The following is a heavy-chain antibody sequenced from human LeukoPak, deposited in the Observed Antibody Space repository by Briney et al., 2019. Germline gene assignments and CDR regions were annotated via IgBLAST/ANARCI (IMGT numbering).Heavy chain of an antibody. CDR2: IYYSGST. Sequence: SETLSLTCTVSGGSISSSSYYWGWIRQPPGKGLEWIGSIYYSGSTYYNPSLKSRVTISVDTSKNQFSLKLSSVTAADTAVYYCASRAGTMVRGVIIAGWFDPWGQGTLVTGSS. V-gene: IGHV4-39*01. CDR1: GGSISSSSYY. CDR3: ASRAGTMVRGVIIAGWFDP. D-gene: IGHD3-10*01. J-gene: IGHJ5*02.